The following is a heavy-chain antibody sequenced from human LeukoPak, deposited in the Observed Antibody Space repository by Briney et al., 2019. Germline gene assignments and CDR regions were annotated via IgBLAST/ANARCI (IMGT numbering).Heavy chain of an antibody. V-gene: IGHV4-30-2*03. CDR2: IYHSGST. CDR3: AKILYSSNIDY. CDR1: GGSLRSGGYS. J-gene: IGHJ4*02. D-gene: IGHD6-19*01. Sequence: SETLSLTCAVSGGSLRSGGYSWSWIRQPPGKGLEWIGSIYHSGSTYYNPSLKSRVTISVDTSKNQFSLKLSSVTAADTAVYYCAKILYSSNIDYWGQGTLVTVSS.